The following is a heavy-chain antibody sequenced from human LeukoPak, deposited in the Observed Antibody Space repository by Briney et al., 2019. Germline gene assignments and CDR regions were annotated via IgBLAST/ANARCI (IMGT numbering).Heavy chain of an antibody. D-gene: IGHD2-15*01. CDR1: GFTFGNYA. J-gene: IGHJ4*02. CDR3: AKQLGYCSDGSCYFPY. CDR2: ISNNGGYT. V-gene: IGHV3-23*01. Sequence: QSGGSLRLSCVASGFTFGNYAMSWVRQAPGKGLEWVSAISNNGGYTYYADSVQGRFTISRDNSKSTLCLQMNSLRAEDTAVYYCAKQLGYCSDGSCYFPYWGQGTLVTVSS.